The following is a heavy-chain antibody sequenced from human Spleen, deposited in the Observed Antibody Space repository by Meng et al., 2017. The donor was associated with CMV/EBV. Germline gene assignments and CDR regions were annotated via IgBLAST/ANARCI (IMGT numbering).Heavy chain of an antibody. J-gene: IGHJ4*02. CDR2: INPSSGAT. CDR1: GYTFTGYY. CDR3: GREFPRWGLEFDY. Sequence: ASVKVSCKASGYTFTGYYIHWVRQAPGQGLEWMGWINPSSGATDYTQKFRGRVTVTSDTSIRTAYMELSGLTSDDTAVYYCGREFPRWGLEFDYWGQGTLVTASS. V-gene: IGHV1-2*02. D-gene: IGHD2-21*02.